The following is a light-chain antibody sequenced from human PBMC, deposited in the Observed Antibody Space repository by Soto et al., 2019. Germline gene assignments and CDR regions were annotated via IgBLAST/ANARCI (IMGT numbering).Light chain of an antibody. CDR2: GAS. Sequence: EIVLTQSPGTLSLSPGERATLSCKASQGVGSNYLAWYQQKPGQAPRPLIYGASSRATGIPDRFSGSGSGADFTLTISRLEPEDCAVYYCQQYGSSPPYTFGQGTKLEIK. V-gene: IGKV3-20*01. CDR3: QQYGSSPPYT. CDR1: QGVGSNY. J-gene: IGKJ2*01.